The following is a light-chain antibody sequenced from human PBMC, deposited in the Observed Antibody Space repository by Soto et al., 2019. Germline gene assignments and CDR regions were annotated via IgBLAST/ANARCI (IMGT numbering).Light chain of an antibody. CDR2: DAS. J-gene: IGKJ1*01. CDR3: KQYGTSPRT. V-gene: IGKV3-20*01. CDR1: QSVSSGY. Sequence: EIVLTQSPGTLSLSPGVRATLSFRSSQSVSSGYLAWYQQKAGQAPRLLIYDASSSSTAIPDSFSGSGSGTDFTLTIVRLEPEDLAVYYCKQYGTSPRTFGQGTKVEFK.